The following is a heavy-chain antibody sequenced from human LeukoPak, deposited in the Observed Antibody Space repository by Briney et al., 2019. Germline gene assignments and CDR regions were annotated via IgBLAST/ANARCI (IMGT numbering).Heavy chain of an antibody. Sequence: PGGSLRLSCAASGFTFSSDGMHSVRQAPGKGLEWVAFIRYDGSNKYYADSVKGRFTISRDNSKNTLYLQMNSLRAEDTAVYYCATSYSSSWTNDYWGQGTLVTVSS. CDR1: GFTFSSDG. V-gene: IGHV3-30*02. CDR3: ATSYSSSWTNDY. J-gene: IGHJ4*02. D-gene: IGHD6-13*01. CDR2: IRYDGSNK.